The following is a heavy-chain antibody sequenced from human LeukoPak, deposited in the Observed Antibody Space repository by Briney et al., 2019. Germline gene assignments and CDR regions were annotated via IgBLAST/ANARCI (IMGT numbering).Heavy chain of an antibody. CDR3: ARGDYDFWSGPPLFDP. CDR1: GYTFTGYY. CDR2: INPNSGGT. D-gene: IGHD3-3*01. Sequence: GASVKVSCKASGYTFTGYYMHWVRQAPGQGLERMGWINPNSGGTNYAQKFQGRVTMTRDTSISTAYMELSRLRSDDTAVYYCARGDYDFWSGPPLFDPWGQGTLVTVSS. J-gene: IGHJ5*02. V-gene: IGHV1-2*02.